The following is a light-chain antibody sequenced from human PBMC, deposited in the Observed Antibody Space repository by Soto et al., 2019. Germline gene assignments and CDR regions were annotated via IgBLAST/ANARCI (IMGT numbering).Light chain of an antibody. Sequence: EIVLTQSPGTLSLYPGERATLSCRASQSVSTSYLAWYQQKPGQAPRLLIYATSSRATGIPDRFSGSGSGTDFTLTISRLKPEDFAVYYCQQYGGSPLVTFGQGTRLEIK. CDR1: QSVSTSY. J-gene: IGKJ5*01. CDR3: QQYGGSPLVT. CDR2: ATS. V-gene: IGKV3-20*01.